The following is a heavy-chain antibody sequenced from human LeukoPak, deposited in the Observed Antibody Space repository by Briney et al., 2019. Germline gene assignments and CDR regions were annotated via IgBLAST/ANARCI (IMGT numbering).Heavy chain of an antibody. Sequence: PGGSLRLSCAASGFTFSTYYMNWVRQALGTGLEWVSFITGSSSYIYYTDSVKGRFTISRDNAKNSLFLQMNSLRDEDTAVYYCASGFSSSPYFDYWGQGTLVTVSS. CDR2: ITGSSSYI. J-gene: IGHJ4*02. CDR3: ASGFSSSPYFDY. CDR1: GFTFSTYY. V-gene: IGHV3-21*01. D-gene: IGHD6-6*01.